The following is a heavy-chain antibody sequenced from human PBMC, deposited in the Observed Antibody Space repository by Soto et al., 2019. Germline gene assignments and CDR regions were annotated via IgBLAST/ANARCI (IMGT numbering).Heavy chain of an antibody. CDR1: EFVFTTYA. D-gene: IGHD5-12*01. CDR2: IGGRGNSA. V-gene: IGHV3-23*01. CDR3: GREGRGSFDV. J-gene: IGHJ3*01. Sequence: PGGPMRISCSAAEFVFTTYARNCVRQAPGKGLEWVSVIGGRGNSAYYADSVQGRFTISRDNSKNTLSLQMSSLTADDTAIYYCGREGRGSFDVWGRGTMVTVSS.